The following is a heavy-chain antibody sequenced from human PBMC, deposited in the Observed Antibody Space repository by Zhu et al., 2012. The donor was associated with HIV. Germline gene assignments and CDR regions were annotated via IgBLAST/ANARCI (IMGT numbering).Heavy chain of an antibody. J-gene: IGHJ4*02. V-gene: IGHV4-34*01. CDR3: ARHSRYGIVTGWGHFDF. CDR2: IDHGGST. D-gene: IGHD3-9*01. Sequence: QVQLQQWGAGLLKPSETLSLTCAVYGGSFSGYYWSWIRQSPEKGLEWIGEIDHGGSTDYSPSLKSRVTISVDRSKNQFSLKLTSVSAADTAVYYCARHSRYGIVTGWGHFDFWGLGNPGHRSPQ. CDR1: GGSFSGYY.